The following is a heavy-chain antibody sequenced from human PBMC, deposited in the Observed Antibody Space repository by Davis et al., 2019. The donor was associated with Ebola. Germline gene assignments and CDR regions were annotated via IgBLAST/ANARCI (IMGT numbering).Heavy chain of an antibody. J-gene: IGHJ3*02. D-gene: IGHD3-16*02. CDR1: GFTFSSYS. CDR3: ARVELADDYVWGSYRYIDGSDGAFDI. CDR2: ISSSSSYI. Sequence: GESLKISCAASGFTFSSYSMNWVRQAPGKGLEWVSSISSSSSYIYYADSVKARFTISRDNAKNSLYLRMNSLRAEDTAVYYCARVELADDYVWGSYRYIDGSDGAFDIWGQGTMVTVSS. V-gene: IGHV3-21*01.